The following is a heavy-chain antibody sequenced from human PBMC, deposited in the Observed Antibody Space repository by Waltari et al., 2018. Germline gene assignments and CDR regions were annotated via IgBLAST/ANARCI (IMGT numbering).Heavy chain of an antibody. CDR1: GFTFDDYA. Sequence: VQLVESGGGLVQPGRSLRLSYAASGFTFDDYAMHLVRQAPGKGLEVVSGIRWNSGSIGYADSVKGRFTISRDNAKNSLYLQMNRLRAEDTALYYCSKDIRTETDAFDIWGQGTMVIVSS. CDR2: IRWNSGSI. V-gene: IGHV3-9*01. D-gene: IGHD3-10*01. CDR3: SKDIRTETDAFDI. J-gene: IGHJ3*02.